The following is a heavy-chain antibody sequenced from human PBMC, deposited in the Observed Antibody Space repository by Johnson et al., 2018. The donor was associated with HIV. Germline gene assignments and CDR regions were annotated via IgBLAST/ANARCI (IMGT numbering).Heavy chain of an antibody. Sequence: EVQLVESGGGLVQPGGSLRLSCAASGFTFSSYAMSWVRQAPGKGLEWVSIIYPGGSTYYTDAVKGRFTISRDNSDNTLFLQMNSLRADDTAMYYCALSTSWSIAFDIWGQGTMVTVS. D-gene: IGHD6-13*01. V-gene: IGHV3-23*03. J-gene: IGHJ3*02. CDR3: ALSTSWSIAFDI. CDR1: GFTFSSYA. CDR2: IYPGGST.